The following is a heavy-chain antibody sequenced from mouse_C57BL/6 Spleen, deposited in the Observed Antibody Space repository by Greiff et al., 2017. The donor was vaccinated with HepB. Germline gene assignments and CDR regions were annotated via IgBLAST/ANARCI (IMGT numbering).Heavy chain of an antibody. CDR2: ILPGSGST. CDR1: GYTFTGYW. V-gene: IGHV1-9*01. J-gene: IGHJ3*01. Sequence: QVQLQQSGAELMKPGASVKLSCKATGYTFTGYWIEWVKQRPGHGLEWIGEILPGSGSTNYNEKFKGKATFTADTSSNTAYMQLSSLTTEDSAIYYCARGKYYYGSSSIAFAYWGQGTLVTVSA. D-gene: IGHD1-1*01. CDR3: ARGKYYYGSSSIAFAY.